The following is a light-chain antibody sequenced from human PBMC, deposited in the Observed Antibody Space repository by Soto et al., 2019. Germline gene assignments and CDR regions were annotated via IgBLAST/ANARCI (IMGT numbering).Light chain of an antibody. V-gene: IGLV4-69*01. J-gene: IGLJ3*02. CDR1: SGHNSYA. Sequence: QSVLTQPPSASASLGASVKLTCTLSSGHNSYAIAWHQQQPEKGPRYLMKLNSDGSHSKGDGIPDRFSGSSSGAERYLTISSFQSEDEADYYCQTWSTDIRVFGGGTQLTVL. CDR2: LNSDGSH. CDR3: QTWSTDIRV.